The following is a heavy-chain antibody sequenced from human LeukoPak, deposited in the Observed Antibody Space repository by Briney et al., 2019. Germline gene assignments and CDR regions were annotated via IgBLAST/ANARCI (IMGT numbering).Heavy chain of an antibody. V-gene: IGHV3-23*01. CDR3: AKIGDPIAAAGTGGYYFDY. Sequence: EGSLRLSCAASGFTFSSYAMSWVRQAPGKGLEWVSAISGSGGSTYYADSVKGRFTISRDNSKNTLYLQMNSLRAEDTAVYYCAKIGDPIAAAGTGGYYFDYWGQGTLVTVSS. CDR1: GFTFSSYA. D-gene: IGHD6-13*01. CDR2: ISGSGGST. J-gene: IGHJ4*02.